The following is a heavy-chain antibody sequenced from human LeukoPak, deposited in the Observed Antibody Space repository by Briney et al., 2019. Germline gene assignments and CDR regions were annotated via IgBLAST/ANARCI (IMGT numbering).Heavy chain of an antibody. CDR2: ISASGGTT. J-gene: IGHJ5*01. D-gene: IGHD5-18*01. V-gene: IGHV3-23*01. CDR1: A. CDR3: ALPGYSSGGFDP. Sequence: AMSWVRHPPGNELESYTAISASGGTTKYADSVKGTFTISRDKSNNTLYLQMTSLKAEDTAVYYCALPGYSSGGFDPWGQGTLVTVSS.